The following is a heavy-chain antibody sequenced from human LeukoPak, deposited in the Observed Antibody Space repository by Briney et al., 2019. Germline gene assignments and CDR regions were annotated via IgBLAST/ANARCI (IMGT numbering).Heavy chain of an antibody. V-gene: IGHV3-21*01. CDR1: GFTFSTST. D-gene: IGHD6-19*01. CDR2: ISSSNDYI. CDR3: VRIPNSAGFPNWFDP. Sequence: GGSLRLSCAASGFTFSTSTMNWVRQAPGKGLEWVSSISSSNDYIYYADSVKGRFTISGDNAKNSLYLQMNSLRAEDTAVYYCVRIPNSAGFPNWFDPWGQGTLVTVSS. J-gene: IGHJ5*02.